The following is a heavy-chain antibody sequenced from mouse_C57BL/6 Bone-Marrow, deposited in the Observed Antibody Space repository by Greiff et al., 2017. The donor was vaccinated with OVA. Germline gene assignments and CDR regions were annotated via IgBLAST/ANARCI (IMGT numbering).Heavy chain of an antibody. Sequence: VQLQQSGAELVMPGASVKLSCKASGYTFTSYWMHWVKQRPGQGLEWIGEIDPSDSYTNYNQKFKGKSTLTVDKSSSTAYMQLSSLTSEDSAVYYCARPGDDGYYVCYFDYWCQGTTLTVSS. D-gene: IGHD2-3*01. CDR1: GYTFTSYW. J-gene: IGHJ2*01. V-gene: IGHV1-69*01. CDR3: ARPGDDGYYVCYFDY. CDR2: IDPSDSYT.